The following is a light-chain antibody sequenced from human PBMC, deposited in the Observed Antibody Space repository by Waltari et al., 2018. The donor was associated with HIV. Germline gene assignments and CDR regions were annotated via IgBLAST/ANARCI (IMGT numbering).Light chain of an antibody. CDR2: KNN. CDR3: AAWDDNLVGHVV. V-gene: IGLV1-47*01. CDR1: RSNIGSNF. Sequence: QSVLTQPPSASGTAGQRVTISCSGSRSNIGSNFVFLYQQFPGSAPKLLIYKNNQRFSGVPGRFSGSKSGTSASLAISGLRSEDEAAYYCAAWDDNLVGHVVFGGGTNLTV. J-gene: IGLJ2*01.